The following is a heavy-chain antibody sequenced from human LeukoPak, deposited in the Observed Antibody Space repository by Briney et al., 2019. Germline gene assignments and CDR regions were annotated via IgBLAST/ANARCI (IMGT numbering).Heavy chain of an antibody. CDR1: GGSMSSYY. CDR2: IYYSGST. J-gene: IGHJ3*02. V-gene: IGHV4-59*01. CDR3: ARGPTRDDVFDI. Sequence: SETLSLTCTVSGGSMSSYYWSWIRQPPGKGLEGIGYIYYSGSTNYNPSLKSRVTISVDTSKNQFSLKLSSVTAADTAVYYCARGPTRDDVFDIWGQGTMVTVSS.